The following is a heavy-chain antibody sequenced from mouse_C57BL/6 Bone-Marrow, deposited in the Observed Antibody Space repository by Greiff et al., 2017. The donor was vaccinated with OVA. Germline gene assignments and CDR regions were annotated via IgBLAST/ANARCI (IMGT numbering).Heavy chain of an antibody. J-gene: IGHJ1*03. CDR2: IYPRDGST. CDR3: ARSRYYGILRRYFDV. Sequence: QVQLKQSGPELVKPGASVQLSCKASGYTFTSYDINWVKQRPGQGLEWIGWIYPRDGSTKYNEKFKGQAPLTVDTSSSTAYMELHSLTSEDSAVYCCARSRYYGILRRYFDVWGTGTTVTVSS. CDR1: GYTFTSYD. D-gene: IGHD2-1*01. V-gene: IGHV1-85*01.